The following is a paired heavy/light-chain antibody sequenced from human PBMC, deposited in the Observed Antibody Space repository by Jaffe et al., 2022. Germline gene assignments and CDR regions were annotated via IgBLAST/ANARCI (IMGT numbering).Light chain of an antibody. J-gene: IGKJ1*01. CDR2: GAS. CDR3: QQYGGSSWT. CDR1: QSISSNY. V-gene: IGKV3-20*01. Sequence: DIVLTQSPGTLSLSPGERGTLSCRASQSISSNYLVWYQQKPGQAPRLLIYGASNRATGIPDRFSGSGSGTDFTLTISRLEPEDFAVYYCQQYGGSSWTFGQGTKVEIK.
Heavy chain of an antibody. D-gene: IGHD5-18*01. V-gene: IGHV1-2*02. CDR2: INPNSGGT. CDR3: ARGLVHTTMVYSWFDP. Sequence: QVQLVQSGAEVKKPGASVKVSCEASGYTFTGYYIHWVRQAPGQGLEWLGWINPNSGGTKYAQKFQGRVTMTRDTSITTAYMELSSLISDDTAIYYCARGLVHTTMVYSWFDPWGQGTLVTVSS. CDR1: GYTFTGYY. J-gene: IGHJ5*02.